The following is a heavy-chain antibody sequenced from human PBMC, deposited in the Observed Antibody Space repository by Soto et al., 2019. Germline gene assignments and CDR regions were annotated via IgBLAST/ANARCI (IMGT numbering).Heavy chain of an antibody. CDR2: ISAYNGNT. J-gene: IGHJ6*03. V-gene: IGHV1-18*01. CDR1: GYTFTSYG. CDR3: ARIGYSSSSYYYYYYMDV. D-gene: IGHD6-6*01. Sequence: ASVKVSCKASGYTFTSYGISWVRQAPGQGLEWMGWISAYNGNTNYAQKLQGRVTMTTDTSTSTAYMELRSLRSDDTAVYYCARIGYSSSSYYYYYYMDVWGKGTTVTVSS.